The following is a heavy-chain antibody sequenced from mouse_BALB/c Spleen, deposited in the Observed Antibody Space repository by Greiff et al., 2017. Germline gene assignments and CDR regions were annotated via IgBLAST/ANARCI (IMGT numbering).Heavy chain of an antibody. V-gene: IGHV5-17*02. CDR2: ISSGSSTI. CDR3: ARRRYGSSYGAMDY. J-gene: IGHJ4*01. Sequence: EVKLMESGGGLVQPGGSRKLSCAASGFTFSSFGMHWVRQAPEKGLEWVAYISSGSSTIYYADTVKGRFTISRDNPKNTLFLQMTSLRSEDTAMYYCARRRYGSSYGAMDYWGQGTSVTVSS. D-gene: IGHD1-1*01. CDR1: GFTFSSFG.